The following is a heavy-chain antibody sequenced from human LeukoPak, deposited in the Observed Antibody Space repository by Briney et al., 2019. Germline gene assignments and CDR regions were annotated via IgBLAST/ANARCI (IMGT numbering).Heavy chain of an antibody. J-gene: IGHJ4*01. CDR3: ARDGTAPGLYFDL. CDR1: GFTFSSYW. D-gene: IGHD6-13*01. V-gene: IGHV3-7*01. CDR2: IKQDGSEK. Sequence: PGGSLRLSCAASGFTFSSYWMSWVRQAPGKGLEWVANIKQDGSEKSYVDSVKGRFTISRDNTKNSLYLQMSSLRVEDTAVYYCARDGTAPGLYFDLWGQGTLVTVSS.